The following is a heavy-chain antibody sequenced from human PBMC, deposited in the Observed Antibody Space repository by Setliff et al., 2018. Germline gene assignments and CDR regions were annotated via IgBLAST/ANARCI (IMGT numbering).Heavy chain of an antibody. CDR1: DASIGGSGYY. CDR3: ANSAYLRALDY. CDR2: IHYSGST. V-gene: IGHV4-39*07. D-gene: IGHD4-17*01. J-gene: IGHJ4*02. Sequence: SETLSLTCTVSDASIGGSGYYWGWIRQPPGKGPEWIGNIHYSGSTHYNPSLKSRVTISVDTSKNQFSLKLTSVTAADAAVYYCANSAYLRALDYWGPGTLVTVSS.